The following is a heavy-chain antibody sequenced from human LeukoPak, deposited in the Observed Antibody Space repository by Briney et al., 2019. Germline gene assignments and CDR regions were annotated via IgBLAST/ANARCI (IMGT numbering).Heavy chain of an antibody. CDR1: GYTFTGYY. D-gene: IGHD6-13*01. CDR3: ARAGYSSSWNDY. V-gene: IGHV1-18*04. Sequence: GASVKVSCKASGYTFTGYYMHWVGQAPGQGLEWMGWISAYNGDTNYAQKLQGRVTMTTDTSTSTAYMELRSLRSDDTAVYYCARAGYSSSWNDYWGQGTLVTVSS. J-gene: IGHJ4*02. CDR2: ISAYNGDT.